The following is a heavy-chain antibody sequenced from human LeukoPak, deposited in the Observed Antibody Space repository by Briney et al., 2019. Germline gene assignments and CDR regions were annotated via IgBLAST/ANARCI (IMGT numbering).Heavy chain of an antibody. D-gene: IGHD3-10*01. CDR3: AKVGTMVRGVINYYYMDV. V-gene: IGHV3-30*02. J-gene: IGHJ6*03. CDR2: IRYDGSNK. CDR1: GFTFTNYG. Sequence: PGGSLRLSCAASGFTFTNYGMHWVRQAPGKGLEWVAFIRYDGSNKYYAHSVKGRFTISRDNSKNTLYLQMNSLRAEDTAVYYCAKVGTMVRGVINYYYMDVWGKGTTVTISS.